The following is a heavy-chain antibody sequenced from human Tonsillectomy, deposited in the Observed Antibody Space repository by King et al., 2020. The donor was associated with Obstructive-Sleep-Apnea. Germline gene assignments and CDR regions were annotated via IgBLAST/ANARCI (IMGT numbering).Heavy chain of an antibody. CDR3: ARNDKDLYFFDY. CDR2: SSSSGTTI. V-gene: IGHV3-11*01. Sequence: VQLVESGGGLVKPGGSLRLSCAVSGFTFSDYYMSWNRQAPGKGLEWVSYSSSSGTTIYYADSVKGRFTISRDNVKNSLFLQMNSLRAEDTAVYYCARNDKDLYFFDYWGQGPLVPVSS. J-gene: IGHJ4*02. D-gene: IGHD1-1*01. CDR1: GFTFSDYY.